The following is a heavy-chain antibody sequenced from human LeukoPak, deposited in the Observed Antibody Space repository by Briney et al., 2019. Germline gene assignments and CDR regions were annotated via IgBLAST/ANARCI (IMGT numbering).Heavy chain of an antibody. J-gene: IGHJ5*02. CDR2: ISGSGGST. CDR3: AKGRYYGSGSYYGWFDP. CDR1: GFTFSSYA. Sequence: PGGSLRLSCAASGFTFSSYAMSWVRQAPGKGLEWVSAISGSGGSTYYADSVKGRFTISRDNSKNTPYLQMNSLRAEDTAVYYCAKGRYYGSGSYYGWFDPWGQGTLVTVSS. V-gene: IGHV3-23*01. D-gene: IGHD3-10*01.